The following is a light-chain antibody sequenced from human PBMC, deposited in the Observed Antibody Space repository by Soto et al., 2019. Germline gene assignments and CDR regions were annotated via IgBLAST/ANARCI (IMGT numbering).Light chain of an antibody. CDR2: AAS. J-gene: IGKJ4*01. V-gene: IGKV3-15*01. CDR3: LQYNNWPPLT. Sequence: EIVMTQSPATLSVSPGERATLSCRASQSVSRNLAWYQQKPGQAPRLLIYAASTRATGIPARFSGSGSGTEFTLTISSLQSEDFAIYYCLQYNNWPPLTFGGGTKVEIK. CDR1: QSVSRN.